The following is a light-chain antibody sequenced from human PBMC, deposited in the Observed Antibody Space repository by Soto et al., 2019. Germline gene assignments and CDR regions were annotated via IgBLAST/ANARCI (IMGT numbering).Light chain of an antibody. Sequence: DIQMTQSPSSVSASVGDRVTITCRSSEDISTWLAWYQQKPGKAPKLLIYAASSLQSGVSSRFSGSGSGTDFTLTISSPQPEDFATYYCQHADSFPLITFGQGTRLEIK. J-gene: IGKJ5*01. V-gene: IGKV1-12*01. CDR1: EDISTW. CDR2: AAS. CDR3: QHADSFPLIT.